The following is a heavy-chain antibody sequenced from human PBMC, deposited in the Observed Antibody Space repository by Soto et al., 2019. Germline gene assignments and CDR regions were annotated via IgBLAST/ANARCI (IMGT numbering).Heavy chain of an antibody. V-gene: IGHV6-1*01. CDR2: TYYRSKWNN. J-gene: IGHJ6*02. CDR1: GDSVSSNSAA. Sequence: SQTLSLTCAISGDSVSSNSAAWNWIRQSPSRGLEWLGRTYYRSKWNNDYAVSAKSRITINPDTSKNQFSLQRNSVTHEDADLYVSVRASDKEGATRYYGMDVWGQGTTVTVSS. D-gene: IGHD1-26*01. CDR3: VRASDKEGATRYYGMDV.